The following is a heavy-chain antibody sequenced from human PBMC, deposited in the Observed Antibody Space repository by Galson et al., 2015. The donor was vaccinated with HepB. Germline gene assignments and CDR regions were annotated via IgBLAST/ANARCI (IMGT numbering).Heavy chain of an antibody. CDR2: ISSSSSYI. D-gene: IGHD6-13*01. Sequence: SLRLSCAASGFTFSSYSMNWVRQAPGKGLEWVSSISSSSSYIYYADSVKGRFTISRDNAKNSLYLQMNSLRAEDTAVYYCAPLFHSSWLDAFDIWGQGTMVTVSS. CDR3: APLFHSSWLDAFDI. J-gene: IGHJ3*02. V-gene: IGHV3-21*01. CDR1: GFTFSSYS.